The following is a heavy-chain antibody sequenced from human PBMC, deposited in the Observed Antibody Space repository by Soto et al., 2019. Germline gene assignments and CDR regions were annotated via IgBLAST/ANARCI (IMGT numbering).Heavy chain of an antibody. V-gene: IGHV3-30-3*01. D-gene: IGHD3-22*01. CDR3: ARDKVYYYDSSGPRPYNWFDP. Sequence: GGSLRLSCAASGFTFSSYAMHWVRQAPGKGLEWVAVISYDGSNKYYADSVKGRFTISRDNSKNTLYLQMNSLRAEDTAVFYCARDKVYYYDSSGPRPYNWFDPWGQGTLVTVSS. CDR1: GFTFSSYA. CDR2: ISYDGSNK. J-gene: IGHJ5*02.